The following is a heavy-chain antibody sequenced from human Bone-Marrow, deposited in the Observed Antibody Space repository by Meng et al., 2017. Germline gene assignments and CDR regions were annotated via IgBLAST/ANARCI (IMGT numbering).Heavy chain of an antibody. J-gene: IGHJ4*02. CDR2: IYYSGST. V-gene: IGHV4-30-4*01. CDR3: ARDRNGYGSHYFNY. CDR1: GDSISSGDYY. Sequence: QVQLQESGPRLVKPSQTLSLTCSVSGDSISSGDYYWSWIRQPPGKGLEWIGYIYYSGSTYYNPSLKSRVTISVDTSKNQFSLKLSSVTAADTAVYYCARDRNGYGSHYFNYWGQGTLVTVSS. D-gene: IGHD5-24*01.